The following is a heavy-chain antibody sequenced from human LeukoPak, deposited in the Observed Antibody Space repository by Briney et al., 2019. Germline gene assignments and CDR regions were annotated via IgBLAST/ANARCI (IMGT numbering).Heavy chain of an antibody. V-gene: IGHV3-23*01. CDR1: GFTFSSYA. D-gene: IGHD3-16*01. Sequence: GGSLRLSCAASGFTFSSYAMGWVRQAPGKGLEWVSAISNGGGSTYYADSVKGRFTISRDNSKNTLFLQMNSLRAEDTAVYYCAKLLGGVAVYFDYGGREPLVPVPS. CDR2: ISNGGGST. J-gene: IGHJ4*02. CDR3: AKLLGGVAVYFDY.